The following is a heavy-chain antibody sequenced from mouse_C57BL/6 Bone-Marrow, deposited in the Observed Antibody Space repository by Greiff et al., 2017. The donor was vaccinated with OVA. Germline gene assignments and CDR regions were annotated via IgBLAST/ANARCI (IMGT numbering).Heavy chain of an antibody. D-gene: IGHD1-1*01. J-gene: IGHJ3*01. V-gene: IGHV1-15*01. CDR2: IDPETGGT. CDR1: GYTFTDYE. CDR3: TRSANYYGSSWFAY. Sequence: QVQLQQSGAELVRPGASVTLSCKASGYTFTDYEMHWVKQTPVHGLEWIGAIDPETGGTAYNQKFKGKAILTADKSSSTAYMELRSLTSEDSAVYYCTRSANYYGSSWFAYWGQGTLVTVSA.